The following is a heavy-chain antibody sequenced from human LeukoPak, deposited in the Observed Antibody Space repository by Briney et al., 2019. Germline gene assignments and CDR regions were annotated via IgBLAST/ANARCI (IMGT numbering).Heavy chain of an antibody. J-gene: IGHJ5*02. CDR3: ATDGAGFDT. Sequence: PGGSLRLSCAASGFTFNDDYMSWSRQGPGKGREWRSYINIGGTNTHYADSVKGRFTIYRDNAKKSLYLEMNNLRAEDTAVYYCATDGAGFDTWGQGVLVTVSS. V-gene: IGHV3-11*01. CDR1: GFTFNDDY. CDR2: INIGGTNT.